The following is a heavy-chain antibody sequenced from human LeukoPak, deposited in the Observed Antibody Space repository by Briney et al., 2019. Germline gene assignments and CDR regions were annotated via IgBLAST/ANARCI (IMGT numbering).Heavy chain of an antibody. V-gene: IGHV3-23*01. J-gene: IGHJ6*02. D-gene: IGHD3-9*01. CDR1: GFTFSSYA. CDR3: AKGDILTMYYYYGMDV. CDR2: ISGSGGST. Sequence: PGGSLRLSCAASGFTFSSYAMSWVRQAPGKGLEWVSAISGSGGSTYYADSVEGRFTISRDNSKNTLYLQMNSLRAEDTAVYYCAKGDILTMYYYYGMDVWGQGTTVTVSS.